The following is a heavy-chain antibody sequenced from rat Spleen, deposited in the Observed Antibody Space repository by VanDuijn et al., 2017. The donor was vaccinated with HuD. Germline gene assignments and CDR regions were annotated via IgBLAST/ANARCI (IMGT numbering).Heavy chain of an antibody. CDR2: MWSDGDT. CDR3: TGDRHSPGVMFA. CDR1: GFSLTSYH. J-gene: IGHJ4*01. Sequence: QVQLKESGPGLVQPSQTLSLTCTVSGFSLTSYHVHWVRQPPGKGLEWMGVMWSDGDTSYNSALKSRLSISRDTSKSQVFLKMNSLQTEDTAIYFCTGDRHSPGVMFAWGQGASVTVSS. V-gene: IGHV2-32*01. D-gene: IGHD1-4*01.